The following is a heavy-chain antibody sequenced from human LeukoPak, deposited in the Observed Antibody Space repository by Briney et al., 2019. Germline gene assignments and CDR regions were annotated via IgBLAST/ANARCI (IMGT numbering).Heavy chain of an antibody. CDR3: ARLGDYYDSSGYYYLKPFVGGPPPDY. Sequence: ASVKVSCKASGYTFTGYYMHWLRQPPGQGLEWMGWIDPNSGGTNYAQKFQGRVTMTRDTSISTAYMELSRLRSDDTAVYYCARLGDYYDSSGYYYLKPFVGGPPPDYWGQGTLVTVSS. J-gene: IGHJ4*02. CDR2: IDPNSGGT. CDR1: GYTFTGYY. D-gene: IGHD3-22*01. V-gene: IGHV1-2*02.